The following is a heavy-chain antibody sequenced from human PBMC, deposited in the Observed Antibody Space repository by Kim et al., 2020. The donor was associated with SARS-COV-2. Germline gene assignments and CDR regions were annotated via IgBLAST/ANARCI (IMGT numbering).Heavy chain of an antibody. J-gene: IGHJ4*02. D-gene: IGHD3-10*01. CDR1: GFTFSSYG. Sequence: GRSLRLSCAASGFTFSSYGMHWVRQAPGKGLEWVAVISYDGSNKYYADSVKGRFTISRDNSKNTLYLQMNSLRAEDTAVYYCARGSDYYGSGSYYIPLDYWGQGTLVTVSS. V-gene: IGHV3-33*05. CDR3: ARGSDYYGSGSYYIPLDY. CDR2: ISYDGSNK.